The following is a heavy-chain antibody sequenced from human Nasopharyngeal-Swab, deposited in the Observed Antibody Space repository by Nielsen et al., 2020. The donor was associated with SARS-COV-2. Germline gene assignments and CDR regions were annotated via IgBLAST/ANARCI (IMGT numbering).Heavy chain of an antibody. CDR1: GYSFTTYG. D-gene: IGHD6-13*01. V-gene: IGHV1-18*04. CDR2: INTYNDNT. J-gene: IGHJ4*02. CDR3: ARKPGIAAAGTLDY. Sequence: ASVKVSCKASGYSFTTYGISWVRQAPGQGLEWMGWINTYNDNTNFAQNLQDRVTMTTDRSTSTAYMELRSLRSDDTAVYYCARKPGIAAAGTLDYWGQGTLVTVSS.